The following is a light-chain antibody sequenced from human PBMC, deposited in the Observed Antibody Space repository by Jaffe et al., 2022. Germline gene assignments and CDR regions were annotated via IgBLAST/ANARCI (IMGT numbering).Light chain of an antibody. V-gene: IGLV6-57*01. Sequence: NFMLTQPHSVSESPGKTVTISCTRSSGSIASNYVQWYQQRPGSSPTTVIYEDNQRPSGVPDRFSGSIDSSSNSASLTISGLKTEDEADYYCQSYVVFGGGTKLTVL. J-gene: IGLJ2*01. CDR1: SGSIASNY. CDR2: EDN. CDR3: QSYVV.